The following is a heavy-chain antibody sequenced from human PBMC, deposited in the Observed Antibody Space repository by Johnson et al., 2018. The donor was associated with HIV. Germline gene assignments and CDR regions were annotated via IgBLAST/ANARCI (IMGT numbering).Heavy chain of an antibody. D-gene: IGHD6-6*01. CDR3: ALSGSSVVVAFDI. CDR1: GFTFDDYG. J-gene: IGHJ3*02. Sequence: VQLVESGGGVVRPGGSLRLSCVASGFTFDDYGMSWVRQAPGKGLEWVSVIYSGGSTYYAASVKGRFTISRDNSKNTLYLQMNSLRAEDTAVYYCALSGSSVVVAFDIWGQGTMVTVSS. CDR2: IYSGGST. V-gene: IGHV3-66*01.